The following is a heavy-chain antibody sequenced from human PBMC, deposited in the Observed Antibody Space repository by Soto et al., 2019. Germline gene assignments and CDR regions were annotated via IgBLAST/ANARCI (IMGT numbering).Heavy chain of an antibody. CDR1: GFTFSSYW. V-gene: IGHV3-74*01. D-gene: IGHD3-3*01. CDR3: ARMDYDFWSGYYILSPYYYYYGMDV. J-gene: IGHJ6*02. Sequence: PGGSLRLSCAASGFTFSSYWMHWVRQAPGKGLVWVSRINSDGSSTSYADSVKGRFTISRDNAKNTLYLQMNSLRAEDTAVYYCARMDYDFWSGYYILSPYYYYYGMDVWGQGTTVTVSS. CDR2: INSDGSST.